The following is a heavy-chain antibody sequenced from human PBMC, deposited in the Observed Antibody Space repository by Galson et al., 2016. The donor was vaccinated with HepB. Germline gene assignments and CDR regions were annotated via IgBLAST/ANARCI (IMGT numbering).Heavy chain of an antibody. J-gene: IGHJ5*02. Sequence: LRLSCAASGFSLRSYWMHWVRQAPGKGLEWVSVIYSGGSTYYADSVKGRFTISRDNSKNTLYLQMNSLRAEDTAVYYCARVFGYCSSTSCSNWFDPWGQGTLVTVSS. CDR3: ARVFGYCSSTSCSNWFDP. CDR2: IYSGGST. V-gene: IGHV3-66*01. CDR1: GFSLRSYW. D-gene: IGHD2-2*03.